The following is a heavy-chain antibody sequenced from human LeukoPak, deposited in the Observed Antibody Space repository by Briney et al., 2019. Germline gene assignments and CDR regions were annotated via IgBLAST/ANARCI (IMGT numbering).Heavy chain of an antibody. CDR1: GDSVSSNSAA. CDR2: TYYKYKWYN. CDR3: ARAGSSWSRAGFDY. D-gene: IGHD6-13*01. V-gene: IGHV6-1*01. Sequence: SQTLSLTCALSGDSVSSNSAAWKWISQSPSRGLEWLGRTYYKYKWYNDYAVSVKSRITINPDTSKIQFFLQLNSVTPEDTAVYDCARAGSSWSRAGFDYWGQGTLVTVSS. J-gene: IGHJ4*02.